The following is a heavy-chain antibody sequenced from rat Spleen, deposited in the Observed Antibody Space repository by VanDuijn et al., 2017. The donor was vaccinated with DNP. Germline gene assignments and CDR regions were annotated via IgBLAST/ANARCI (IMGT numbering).Heavy chain of an antibody. CDR1: GITFSSYW. Sequence: EVQLVESGGGLVQPGRSLKLSCAASGITFSSYWMYWIRQAPGKGLEWVASINTDGGSTYYPDTVKGRFTISRDNARSTIYLQMNSVRSEDMATYYCARWGYTTNYYSKGYFDLWGPGTMVTVSS. CDR3: ARWGYTTNYYSKGYFDL. CDR2: INTDGGST. D-gene: IGHD1-6*01. V-gene: IGHV5-58*01. J-gene: IGHJ1*01.